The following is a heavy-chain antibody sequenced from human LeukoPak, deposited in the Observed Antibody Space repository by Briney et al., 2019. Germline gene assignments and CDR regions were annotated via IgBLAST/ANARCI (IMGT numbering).Heavy chain of an antibody. Sequence: ASVKVSCKASGYSFTAYYMHWVGQAPGQGLEWMGRIDPNSGGTNYAQKFQDRVTMTRDTSIRAVYMEVSSLTSDDTAVYYCSTVDKYCTSANCGDYWGQGTLVTVSS. CDR3: STVDKYCTSANCGDY. D-gene: IGHD2-2*01. CDR1: GYSFTAYY. J-gene: IGHJ4*02. CDR2: IDPNSGGT. V-gene: IGHV1-2*06.